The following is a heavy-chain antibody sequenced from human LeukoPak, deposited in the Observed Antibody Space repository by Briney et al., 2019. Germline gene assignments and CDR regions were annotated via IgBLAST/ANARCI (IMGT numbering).Heavy chain of an antibody. D-gene: IGHD3-9*01. CDR1: GFTFDDYA. J-gene: IGHJ3*02. CDR2: ISWNSGSI. CDR3: AKDTDHDILTGYYPHDAFDI. V-gene: IGHV3-9*01. Sequence: PGRSLRLSCAASGFTFDDYAMHWVRQAPGQGLEWVSGISWNSGSIGYADSVKGRFTISRDNAKNSLYLQMNSLRAEDTALYYCAKDTDHDILTGYYPHDAFDIWGQGTMVTVSS.